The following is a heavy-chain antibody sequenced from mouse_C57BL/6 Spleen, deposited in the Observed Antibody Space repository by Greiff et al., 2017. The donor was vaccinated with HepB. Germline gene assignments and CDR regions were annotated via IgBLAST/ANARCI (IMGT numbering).Heavy chain of an antibody. D-gene: IGHD2-2*01. CDR3: ARGGYGYGFAY. J-gene: IGHJ3*01. CDR1: GYTFTDYN. Sequence: VQLKQSGPELVKPGASVKIPCKASGYTFTDYNMDWVKQSHGKSLEWIGDINPNNGGTIYNQKFKGKATLTVDKSSSTAYMELRSLTSEDTAVYYCARGGYGYGFAYWGQGTLVTVSA. V-gene: IGHV1-18*01. CDR2: INPNNGGT.